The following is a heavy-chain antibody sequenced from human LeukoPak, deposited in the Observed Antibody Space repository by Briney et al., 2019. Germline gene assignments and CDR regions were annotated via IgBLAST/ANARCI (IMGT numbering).Heavy chain of an antibody. V-gene: IGHV4-59*08. D-gene: IGHD4-23*01. CDR1: GGSISSYY. J-gene: IGHJ5*02. Sequence: PSETLSLTCTVSGGSISSYYWSGIRQPPGKGLEWIGYIYYSGSTNYNPSLKSRVTISVDTSKNQFSLKLSSVTAADTAVYYCARHFADYGGNLRFDPWGQGTLVTVSS. CDR2: IYYSGST. CDR3: ARHFADYGGNLRFDP.